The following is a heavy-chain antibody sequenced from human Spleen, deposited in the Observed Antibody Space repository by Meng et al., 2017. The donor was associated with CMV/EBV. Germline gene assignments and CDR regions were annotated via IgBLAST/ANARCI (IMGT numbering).Heavy chain of an antibody. J-gene: IGHJ3*02. V-gene: IGHV3-53*01. CDR1: GFTVSSNY. CDR2: IYRDGRT. D-gene: IGHD6-6*01. Sequence: GGSLRLSCAASGFTVSSNYMSWVRQAPGKGLEWVSVIYRDGRTYSADSVKGRFTISRDNAKNSLFLQMDSLRVEDTAVYYCAMMAYSSSSGGFDIWGQGTMVTVSS. CDR3: AMMAYSSSSGGFDI.